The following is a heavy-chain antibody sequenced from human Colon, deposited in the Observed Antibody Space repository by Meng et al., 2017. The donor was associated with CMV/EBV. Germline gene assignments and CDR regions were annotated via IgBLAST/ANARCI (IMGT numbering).Heavy chain of an antibody. CDR1: GGSISSYY. CDR2: IYYSGST. D-gene: IGHD5-24*01. CDR3: ASGGIATIAAFDI. V-gene: IGHV4-59*01. J-gene: IGHJ3*02. Sequence: SETLSLTCTVSGGSISSYYWSWIRQPPGKGLEWIGYIYYSGSTNYNPSLKSRVTISVDTSKNQFSLKLSSVTAADTAVYYCASGGIATIAAFDIWGQGTMVTVSS.